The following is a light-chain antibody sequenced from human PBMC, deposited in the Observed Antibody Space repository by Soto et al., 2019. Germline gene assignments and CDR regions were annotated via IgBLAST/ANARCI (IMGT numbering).Light chain of an antibody. CDR1: QGDDMY. CDR3: QHYKTARAT. Sequence: QMTQSPSSLSASIGDRVTITCRARQGDDMYLAWYQQRPGTVPRLLIYAASTLQSGVPSRFSGSRSGADFTLTISSLQPEDVSTYYCQHYKTARATVGQGTRVEIK. CDR2: AAS. J-gene: IGKJ1*01. V-gene: IGKV1-27*01.